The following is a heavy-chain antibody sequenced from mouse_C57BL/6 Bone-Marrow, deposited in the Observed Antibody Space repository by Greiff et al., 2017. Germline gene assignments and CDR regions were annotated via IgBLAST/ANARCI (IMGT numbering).Heavy chain of an antibody. CDR3: ARRGLRLYYAMDY. Sequence: QVQLQQSGPELVKPGASVKISCKASGYAFSSSWMNWVKQRPGKGLEWIGRIYPGDGDTNYNGKIKGKATLTADKSSSTAYMQLSSLTSEDSAVYFCARRGLRLYYAMDYWGQGTSVTVSS. CDR2: IYPGDGDT. CDR1: GYAFSSSW. J-gene: IGHJ4*01. D-gene: IGHD2-2*01. V-gene: IGHV1-82*01.